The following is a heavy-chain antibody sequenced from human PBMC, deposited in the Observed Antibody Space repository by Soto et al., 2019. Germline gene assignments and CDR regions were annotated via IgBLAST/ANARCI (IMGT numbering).Heavy chain of an antibody. J-gene: IGHJ6*02. CDR1: EFTFSNYA. CDR3: AGDDHGMDV. Sequence: QERLVESGGGVVQPGTSLRLSCAAAEFTFSNYAMHWVRQAPGMGLEWVAVIWYDESKKYYADSVKGRFTISRDNSKNTVYLQMNSLRAEDTAVYYGAGDDHGMDVWGQGTTVTVSS. CDR2: IWYDESKK. V-gene: IGHV3-33*01.